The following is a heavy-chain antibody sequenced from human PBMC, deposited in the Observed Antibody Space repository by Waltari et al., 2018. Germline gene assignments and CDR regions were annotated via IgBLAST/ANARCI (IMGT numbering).Heavy chain of an antibody. CDR3: ARGATVVTPGALDI. V-gene: IGHV1-2*06. D-gene: IGHD4-17*01. CDR2: INPNSGDP. J-gene: IGHJ3*02. Sequence: QVQLVQSGAEVKKPGASVKVSCKASGYTFTGSYKHWVRQAPGQGPEWRGRINPNSGDPNYAQTFQGRVTMTRDTSISTDDMELSRLRSDDTAGYYCARGATVVTPGALDIWGQVTMVTVSS. CDR1: GYTFTGSY.